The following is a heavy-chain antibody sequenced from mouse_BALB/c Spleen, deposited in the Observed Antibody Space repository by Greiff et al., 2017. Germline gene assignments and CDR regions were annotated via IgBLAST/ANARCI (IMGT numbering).Heavy chain of an antibody. CDR2: ISSGSSTI. CDR3: ARSHYAMDY. V-gene: IGHV5-17*02. Sequence: EVKVVESGGGLVQPGGSRKLSCAASGFTFSSFGMHWVRQAPEKGLEWVAYISSGSSTIYYADTVKGRFTISRDNPKNTLFLQMTSLRSEDTAMYYCARSHYAMDYWGQGTSVTVSS. J-gene: IGHJ4*01. CDR1: GFTFSSFG.